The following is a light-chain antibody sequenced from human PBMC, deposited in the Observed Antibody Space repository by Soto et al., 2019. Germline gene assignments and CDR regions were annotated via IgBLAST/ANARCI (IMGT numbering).Light chain of an antibody. J-gene: IGKJ4*01. CDR3: QQRSNWPPLT. CDR1: QSISNY. CDR2: DAS. Sequence: EIVLTQSPATLSLSPGERATLSCRASQSISNYLVWYQQKPGQAPRLLIYDASNRATGIPARFSGSGSGTDFTLTISSLEPEDFAIYYCQQRSNWPPLTFGGWTKVEIK. V-gene: IGKV3-11*01.